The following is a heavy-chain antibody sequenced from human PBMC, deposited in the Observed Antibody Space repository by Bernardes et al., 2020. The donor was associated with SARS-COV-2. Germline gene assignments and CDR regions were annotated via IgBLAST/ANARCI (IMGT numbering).Heavy chain of an antibody. J-gene: IGHJ4*01. CDR3: AREGPLTGNYYYFDH. D-gene: IGHD1-26*01. Sequence: GGSLRLSCAASEFSVRGFGMSWVRQAPGKGLEWVSSSSSWGGDVYYADSVSGRFTISRDNAKNSLYLQMDSLAAEDTAVYYCAREGPLTGNYYYFDHWGKVTRVTVS. CDR2: SSSWGGDV. V-gene: IGHV3-21*01. CDR1: EFSVRGFG.